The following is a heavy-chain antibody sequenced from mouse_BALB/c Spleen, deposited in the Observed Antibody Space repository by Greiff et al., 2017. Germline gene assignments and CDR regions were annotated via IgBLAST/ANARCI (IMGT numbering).Heavy chain of an antibody. V-gene: IGHV2-9*02. CDR3: ARVYYRYDPMDY. D-gene: IGHD2-14*01. CDR1: GFSLTSYG. CDR2: IWAGGST. Sequence: VQLQESGPGLVAPSQSLSITCTVSGFSLTSYGVHWVRQPPGKGLEWLGVIWAGGSTNYNSALMSRLSISKDNSKSQVFLKMNSLQTDDTAMYYCARVYYRYDPMDYWGQGTSVTVSS. J-gene: IGHJ4*01.